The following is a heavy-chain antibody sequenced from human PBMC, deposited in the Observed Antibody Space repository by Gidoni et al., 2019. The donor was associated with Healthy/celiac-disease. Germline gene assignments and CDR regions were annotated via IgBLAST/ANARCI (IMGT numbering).Heavy chain of an antibody. CDR3: AREDTAMGLFDY. CDR2: IIPLLGIA. Sequence: QVQLVQSGAEVKKPGSSVKVSCKASGGTFSSYTISWVRQAPGQGLEWMGRIIPLLGIANYAQKFQGRVTITADKSTSTAYMELSSLRSEDTAVYYCAREDTAMGLFDYWGQGTLVTVSS. V-gene: IGHV1-69*08. D-gene: IGHD5-18*01. CDR1: GGTFSSYT. J-gene: IGHJ4*02.